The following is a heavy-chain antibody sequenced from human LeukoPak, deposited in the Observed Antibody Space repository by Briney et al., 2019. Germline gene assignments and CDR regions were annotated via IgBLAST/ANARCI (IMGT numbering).Heavy chain of an antibody. J-gene: IGHJ4*02. CDR2: IKQDGREK. Sequence: GGSLRLSCAASGFTFSSYWMSWVRQAPGKGLEWVANIKQDGREKYYVDSVKGRFTNSRDNAKNSLYLQMNSLRAEDTAVYYCARDRRPRGGYFDYWGQGTLVTVSS. V-gene: IGHV3-7*01. D-gene: IGHD3-16*01. CDR3: ARDRRPRGGYFDY. CDR1: GFTFSSYW.